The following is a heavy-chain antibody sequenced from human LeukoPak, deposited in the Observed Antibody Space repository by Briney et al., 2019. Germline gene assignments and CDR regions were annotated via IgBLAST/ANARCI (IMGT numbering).Heavy chain of an antibody. CDR1: GGSISSSSYY. Sequence: SETLSLTCTVSGGSISSSSYYWGWIRQPPGKGLEWIGSIYYSGSTYYNPSLKSRVTISVDTSKNQFSLKLSSVTAADTAVYYCARGHGFCSSTSCYGGHWFDPWGQGTLVTVSS. CDR3: ARGHGFCSSTSCYGGHWFDP. V-gene: IGHV4-39*07. J-gene: IGHJ5*02. CDR2: IYYSGST. D-gene: IGHD2-2*01.